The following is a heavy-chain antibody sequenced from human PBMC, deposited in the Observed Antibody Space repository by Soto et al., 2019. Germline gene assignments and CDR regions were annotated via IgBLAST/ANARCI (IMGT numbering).Heavy chain of an antibody. Sequence: ASVKVSCKASGYTFTGYYMHWVRQAPGQGLEWMGWINPNSGGTNYAQKFQGRVTMTRDTSISTAYMELSRLRSDDTAVYYCARYCSGGSCYSAFAYWGQGTLVTVSS. CDR1: GYTFTGYY. D-gene: IGHD2-15*01. J-gene: IGHJ4*02. V-gene: IGHV1-2*02. CDR2: INPNSGGT. CDR3: ARYCSGGSCYSAFAY.